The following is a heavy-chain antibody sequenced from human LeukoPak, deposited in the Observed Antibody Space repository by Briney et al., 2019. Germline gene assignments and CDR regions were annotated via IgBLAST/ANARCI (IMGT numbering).Heavy chain of an antibody. CDR2: ISSSSSTI. V-gene: IGHV3-48*04. Sequence: PGGSLRLSCAASGFTFSSYAMSWVRQAPGKGLEWVSYISSSSSTIYYADSVKGRFTISRDNAKNSLYLQMNSLRAEDTAVYYCAIAYQPLRYWGQGTLVTVSS. CDR1: GFTFSSYA. CDR3: AIAYQPLRY. D-gene: IGHD2-2*01. J-gene: IGHJ4*02.